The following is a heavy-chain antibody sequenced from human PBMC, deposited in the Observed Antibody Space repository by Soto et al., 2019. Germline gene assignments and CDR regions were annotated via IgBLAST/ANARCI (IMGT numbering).Heavy chain of an antibody. V-gene: IGHV1-18*01. CDR1: GYTFTSYG. D-gene: IGHD3-3*01. Sequence: SVKVSCKASGYTFTSYGISWVRQAPGQGLEWMGWISAYNGNTNYAQKLQGRVTMTTDTSTSTAYMELRSLRSDDTAVYYCARDLRFLEWYPTYYYGMDVWGQGTTVTVSS. J-gene: IGHJ6*02. CDR2: ISAYNGNT. CDR3: ARDLRFLEWYPTYYYGMDV.